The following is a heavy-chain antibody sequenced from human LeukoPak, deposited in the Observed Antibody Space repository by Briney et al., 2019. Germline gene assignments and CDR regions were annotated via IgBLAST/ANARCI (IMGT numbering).Heavy chain of an antibody. Sequence: SETLSLTCAVYGGSFSGYYWSWIRQPPGKGLEWIGEINHSGSTNYNPSLKSRVTISVDTSKNQFSLKLSSVTAADTAVYYCARAVLLWFGRPNWFDPWGQETLVTVSS. CDR3: ARAVLLWFGRPNWFDP. D-gene: IGHD3-10*01. V-gene: IGHV4-34*01. CDR2: INHSGST. CDR1: GGSFSGYY. J-gene: IGHJ5*02.